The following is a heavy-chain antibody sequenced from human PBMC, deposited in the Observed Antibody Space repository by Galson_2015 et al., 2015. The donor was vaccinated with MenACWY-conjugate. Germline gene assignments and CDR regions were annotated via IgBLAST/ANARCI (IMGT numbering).Heavy chain of an antibody. CDR1: GFTFSSSW. D-gene: IGHD3-9*01. J-gene: IGHJ4*02. CDR2: IDRDGGST. CDR3: ARGSSDWDGIDY. V-gene: IGHV3-74*01. Sequence: SLRLSCAASGFTFSSSWMHWVRHLPGKGLVCVSRIDRDGGSTKYADSVKGRFTISRDNAKNTLYLQMNSLRADDTAVYYCARGSSDWDGIDYWGQGTLVTVSS.